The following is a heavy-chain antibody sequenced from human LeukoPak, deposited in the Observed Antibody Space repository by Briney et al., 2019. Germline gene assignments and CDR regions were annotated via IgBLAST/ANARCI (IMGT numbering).Heavy chain of an antibody. Sequence: ASVKVSCKASGYTFTGYYMHWVRQAPGQGLEWMGIINPSGGSTSYAQKFQGRVTMTRDMSTSTVYMELSSLRSEDTAVYYCARDSYSGGFDYWGQGTLVTVSS. V-gene: IGHV1-46*01. D-gene: IGHD2-15*01. CDR3: ARDSYSGGFDY. CDR2: INPSGGST. CDR1: GYTFTGYY. J-gene: IGHJ4*02.